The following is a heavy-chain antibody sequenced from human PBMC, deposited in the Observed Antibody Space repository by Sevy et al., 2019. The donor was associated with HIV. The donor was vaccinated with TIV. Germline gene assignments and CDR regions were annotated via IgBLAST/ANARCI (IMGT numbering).Heavy chain of an antibody. CDR2: LSFGCGEI. Sequence: GGCLGLSCAASGFTFSKYSMSWVRQPPGKGLEWVSTLSFGCGEINYADSVKGRFTISRDNSKSSVYLQMNNLRPEDTAVYYCAREGCTKPHDYWGQGTLVTVSS. CDR1: GFTFSKYS. J-gene: IGHJ4*02. V-gene: IGHV3-23*01. CDR3: AREGCTKPHDY. D-gene: IGHD2-8*01.